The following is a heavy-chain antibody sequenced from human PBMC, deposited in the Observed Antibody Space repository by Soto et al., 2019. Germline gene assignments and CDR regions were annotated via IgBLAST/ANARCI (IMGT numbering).Heavy chain of an antibody. V-gene: IGHV3-48*02. D-gene: IGHD6-19*01. Sequence: EVQLVESGGGLVQPGGSLRLSCAASGFTFSRYSMNWVRQAPGKRPEWVSFISDTTTNKLYADSVKGRFTISRDNALNSLYLQMNSLRDEDTAIYCCAGSLALVGVTFEYWGRGTLVTVSS. CDR1: GFTFSRYS. CDR2: ISDTTTNK. J-gene: IGHJ4*02. CDR3: AGSLALVGVTFEY.